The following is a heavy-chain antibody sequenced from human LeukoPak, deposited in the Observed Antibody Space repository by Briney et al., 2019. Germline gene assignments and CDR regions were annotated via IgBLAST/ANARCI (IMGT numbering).Heavy chain of an antibody. CDR2: INTNTGNP. CDR3: ARSIGAAGYMDV. D-gene: IGHD6-13*01. CDR1: GYTFMYY. V-gene: IGHV7-4-1*02. Sequence: GASVKVSCKASGYTFMYYIHWVRQAPGQGLEWMGWINTNTGNPTYAQGFTGRFVFSLDTSVSTAYLQISSLKAEDTAVYYCARSIGAAGYMDVWGKGTTVTVSS. J-gene: IGHJ6*03.